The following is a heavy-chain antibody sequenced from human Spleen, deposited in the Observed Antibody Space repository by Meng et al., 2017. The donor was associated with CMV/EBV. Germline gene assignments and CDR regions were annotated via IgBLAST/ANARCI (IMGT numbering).Heavy chain of an antibody. V-gene: IGHV3-30-3*01. CDR2: ISYDGSNK. J-gene: IGHJ4*02. D-gene: IGHD3-10*01. CDR3: AKAGNYYGSGSYNDY. Sequence: GGSLRLSCAASGFTFSSYAMHWVRQAPGKGLEWVAVISYDGSNKYYADSVKGRFTISRDNSKSTLYLQMNSLRAEDTAVYYCAKAGNYYGSGSYNDYWGQGTLVTVSS. CDR1: GFTFSSYA.